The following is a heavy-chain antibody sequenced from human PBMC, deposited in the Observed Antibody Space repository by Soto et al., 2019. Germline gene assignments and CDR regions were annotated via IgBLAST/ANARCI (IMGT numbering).Heavy chain of an antibody. CDR1: GFPSSNNW. V-gene: IGHV3-74*01. J-gene: IGHJ4*02. D-gene: IGHD2-15*01. Sequence: GGSLRLSCSASGFPSSNNWMHWVRQVPGKRLVWVSHINKDGSSTNYADSVKGRFIISRDNAKNTLYLQMNRLRVDDTAVYSCAGGGGGCRDCSGNGCYPGNWGQGTQVTVSS. CDR3: AGGGGGCRDCSGNGCYPGN. CDR2: INKDGSST.